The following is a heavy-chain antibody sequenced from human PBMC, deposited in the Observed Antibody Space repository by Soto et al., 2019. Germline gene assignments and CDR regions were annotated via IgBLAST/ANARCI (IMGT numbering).Heavy chain of an antibody. CDR2: IYTSGST. CDR3: ARGNDYGGLPFDY. J-gene: IGHJ4*02. CDR1: EGCVSTGDYS. Sequence: PSCSMSLTSAVSEGCVSTGDYSWNWIRQPPGKGLEWIGYIYTSGSTYYSSSLKSRVTISVDRSKNQFSLQLTSVTAADTAVYYCARGNDYGGLPFDYSGQRLLVTLYS. V-gene: IGHV4-30-2*01. D-gene: IGHD4-17*01.